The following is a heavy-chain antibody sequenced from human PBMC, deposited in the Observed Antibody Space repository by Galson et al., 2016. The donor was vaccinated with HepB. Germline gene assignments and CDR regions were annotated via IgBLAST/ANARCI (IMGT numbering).Heavy chain of an antibody. V-gene: IGHV3-53*01. Sequence: SLRLSCAASDFTVSSNYMSWVRQAPEKGLEWVSVIDPGGDTYYAGSVKGRFTISRDNARNPLDLQMDSLRAEDTAVYYCVRDLVGGRNGDDYWGQGTLVTVSA. CDR3: VRDLVGGRNGDDY. CDR1: DFTVSSNY. J-gene: IGHJ4*02. CDR2: IDPGGDT. D-gene: IGHD2-21*01.